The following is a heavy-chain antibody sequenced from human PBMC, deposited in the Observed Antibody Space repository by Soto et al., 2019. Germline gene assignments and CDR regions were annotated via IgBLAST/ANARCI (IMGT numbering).Heavy chain of an antibody. Sequence: QVQLQESGPGLVKPSETLSLTCTVSGGSISPYYWSWIRQPPGKGLEWIGSIYYRGNTNYNPSFKSRVTISVDTSKHQFSLRLSSVTAADTAVYFCARHPGYYDVLTGYSTYYFDSWGQGTLVTVSS. J-gene: IGHJ4*02. CDR2: IYYRGNT. CDR1: GGSISPYY. D-gene: IGHD3-9*01. V-gene: IGHV4-59*08. CDR3: ARHPGYYDVLTGYSTYYFDS.